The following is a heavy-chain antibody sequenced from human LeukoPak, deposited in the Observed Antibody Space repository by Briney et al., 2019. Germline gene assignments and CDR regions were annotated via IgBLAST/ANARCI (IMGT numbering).Heavy chain of an antibody. CDR2: ISSSSSYI. Sequence: PGGSLRLSCAASGFTFSSYSMNWVRQAPGKGLEWVSSISSSSSYIYYADSVKGRFTISRDNAKNSLYLQMNSLRAEDTAVYYCARDTVVTFDGAFDIWGQGKMVTVSS. V-gene: IGHV3-21*01. CDR1: GFTFSSYS. CDR3: ARDTVVTFDGAFDI. D-gene: IGHD4-23*01. J-gene: IGHJ3*02.